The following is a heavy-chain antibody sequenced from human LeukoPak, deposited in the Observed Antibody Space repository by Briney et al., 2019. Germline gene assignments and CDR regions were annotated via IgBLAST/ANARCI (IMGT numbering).Heavy chain of an antibody. D-gene: IGHD2-2*01. CDR3: VRGDNRDQ. J-gene: IGHJ4*02. CDR1: EYDFRAHT. Sequence: GGSLRLSCVASEYDFRAHTFTWVRQAPGKGLEYVSSISKSSALKYYSESVRGRFTISRDNAENSLYLDMSNLGAEDTAVYFCVRGDNRDQWGQGTLVTVSS. V-gene: IGHV3-21*01. CDR2: ISKSSALK.